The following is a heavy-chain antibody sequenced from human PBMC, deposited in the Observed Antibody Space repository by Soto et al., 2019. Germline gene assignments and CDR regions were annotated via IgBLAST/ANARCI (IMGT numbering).Heavy chain of an antibody. CDR3: ARDTYGDYGQVLDY. J-gene: IGHJ4*02. Sequence: GGSLRLSCAASGFTFSLHWMTWVRQAPGKGLEYVANIKEDGSQEYYVDSVEGRFSISRDNAKNSVYLQMNSLRAEDTALYYCARDTYGDYGQVLDYWGQGTLVTVSS. CDR2: IKEDGSQE. CDR1: GFTFSLHW. V-gene: IGHV3-7*01. D-gene: IGHD4-17*01.